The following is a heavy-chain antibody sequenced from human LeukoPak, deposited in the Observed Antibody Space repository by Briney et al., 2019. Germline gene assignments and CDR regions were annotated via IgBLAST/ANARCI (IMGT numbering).Heavy chain of an antibody. CDR1: GDSISNGAFY. CDR3: ARDDGGAYCGGDCYWFDP. Sequence: SQTLSLTCTVSGDSISNGAFYWSWIRQHPGKGLEWIGYIYYSGSTHHTPSLNSRITMSVDTTKNQVSLKLTSVTAADTAVYYCARDDGGAYCGGDCYWFDPWGQGTLVTVSS. D-gene: IGHD2-21*02. CDR2: IYYSGST. J-gene: IGHJ5*02. V-gene: IGHV4-31*03.